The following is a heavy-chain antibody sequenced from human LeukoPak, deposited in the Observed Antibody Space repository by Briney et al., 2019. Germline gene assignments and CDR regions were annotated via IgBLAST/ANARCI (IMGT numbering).Heavy chain of an antibody. J-gene: IGHJ6*02. Sequence: GGSLRLSCAASGFTFSSYAMSWVRQAPGKGLEWVSAISGSGGSTYYADSVKGRFTISRDNSKNTLYLQMNSLRAEDTAVYYCARGLTKTWIQLWFYYYYGMDVWGQGTTVTVSS. CDR1: GFTFSSYA. V-gene: IGHV3-23*01. CDR2: ISGSGGST. CDR3: ARGLTKTWIQLWFYYYYGMDV. D-gene: IGHD5-18*01.